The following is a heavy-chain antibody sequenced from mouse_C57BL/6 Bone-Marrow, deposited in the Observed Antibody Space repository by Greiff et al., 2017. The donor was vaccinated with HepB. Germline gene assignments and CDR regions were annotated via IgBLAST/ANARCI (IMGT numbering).Heavy chain of an antibody. CDR1: GYTFTSYW. D-gene: IGHD2-1*01. CDR2: IYPGSGST. V-gene: IGHV1-55*01. Sequence: QVQLQQSGAELVKPGASVKMSCKASGYTFTSYWITWVKQRPGQGLEWIGDIYPGSGSTNYNEKFKSKATLTVDTSSSTAYMQLSSLTSEDSAVYYCARSMGHLLWSYYAMDYWGQGTSVTVSS. CDR3: ARSMGHLLWSYYAMDY. J-gene: IGHJ4*01.